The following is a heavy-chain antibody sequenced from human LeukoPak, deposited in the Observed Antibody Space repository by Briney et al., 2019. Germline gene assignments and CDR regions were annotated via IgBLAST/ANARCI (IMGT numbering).Heavy chain of an antibody. CDR2: IYSGGST. CDR1: GFTVSSNY. CDR3: AKGLERESRLDS. J-gene: IGHJ4*02. Sequence: GGSLRLSCAASGFTVSSNYMSWVRQAPGKGLEWVSVIYSGGSTYYADSVKGRFTISRDNSKNTLYLQMYSLRAEDTALYYCAKGLERESRLDSWGQGTLVTVPS. D-gene: IGHD1-1*01. V-gene: IGHV3-66*01.